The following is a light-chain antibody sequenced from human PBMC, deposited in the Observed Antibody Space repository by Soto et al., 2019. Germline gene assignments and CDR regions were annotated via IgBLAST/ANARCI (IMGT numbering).Light chain of an antibody. V-gene: IGLV2-11*01. Sequence: QSALTQPRSVSGSPGQSVTISCTGTSSDVGRYDYVSWCQQHPGEAPELLIYNVNKRPSGVPDRFSGSKSGNTASLTISGLQAEDEADYYCCSYAGTYNLVFGGGTKLTVL. CDR2: NVN. J-gene: IGLJ2*01. CDR3: CSYAGTYNLV. CDR1: SSDVGRYDY.